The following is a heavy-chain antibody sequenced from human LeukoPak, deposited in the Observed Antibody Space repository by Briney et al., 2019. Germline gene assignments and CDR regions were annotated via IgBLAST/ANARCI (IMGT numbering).Heavy chain of an antibody. D-gene: IGHD5-12*01. CDR1: GYTFTGYY. V-gene: IGHV1-2*02. J-gene: IGHJ4*02. CDR3: ARSKPTGYSGYDLFDY. Sequence: ASVKASCKASGYTFTGYYMHWVRQAPGQGLEWMGWINPNSGGTNYAQKFQGRVTMTRDTSISTAYMELSRLRSDDTAMYYCARSKPTGYSGYDLFDYWGQGTLVTVSS. CDR2: INPNSGGT.